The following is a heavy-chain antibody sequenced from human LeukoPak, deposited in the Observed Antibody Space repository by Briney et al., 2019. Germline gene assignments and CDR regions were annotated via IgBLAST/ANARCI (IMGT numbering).Heavy chain of an antibody. J-gene: IGHJ6*03. V-gene: IGHV4-59*01. CDR3: ARDSGPVVHYMDV. D-gene: IGHD3-10*01. CDR1: GGSISSYY. CDR2: IYYSGST. Sequence: KSSETLSLTCTVSGGSISSYYWSWIRQPPGKGLEWIGYIYYSGSTNYNPSLKSRVTISVDTSKNQFSLKLSSVTAADTAVYYCARDSGPVVHYMDVWGKGTTVTVSS.